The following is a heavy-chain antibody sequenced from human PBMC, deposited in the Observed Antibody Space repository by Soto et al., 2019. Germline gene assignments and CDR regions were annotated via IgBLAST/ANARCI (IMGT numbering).Heavy chain of an antibody. Sequence: ASVKVSCKASGYTFTGYYMHWVRQAPGQGLEWMGWINPNSGGTNYAQKFQGRVTMTRDTSISTAYMELSRLRSDDTAVYYCARAYYDSSGYYSPYYYGMDVWGQGTTVTVSS. CDR3: ARAYYDSSGYYSPYYYGMDV. CDR2: INPNSGGT. V-gene: IGHV1-2*02. D-gene: IGHD3-22*01. J-gene: IGHJ6*02. CDR1: GYTFTGYY.